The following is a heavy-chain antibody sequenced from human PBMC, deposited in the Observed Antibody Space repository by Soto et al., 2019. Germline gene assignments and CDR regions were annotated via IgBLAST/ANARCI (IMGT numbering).Heavy chain of an antibody. V-gene: IGHV1-69*13. Sequence: SVKVSCKASGYTFTGYAMHWVRQAPGQGLEWMGGIIPIFGTANYAQKFQGRVTITADESTSTAYMELSSLRSEDTAVYYCAREGSYCISTSCRTPNWFDPWGQGTLVTVSS. D-gene: IGHD2-2*01. CDR1: GYTFTGYA. J-gene: IGHJ5*02. CDR3: AREGSYCISTSCRTPNWFDP. CDR2: IIPIFGTA.